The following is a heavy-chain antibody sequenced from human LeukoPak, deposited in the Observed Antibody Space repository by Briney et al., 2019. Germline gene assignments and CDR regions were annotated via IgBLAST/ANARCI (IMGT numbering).Heavy chain of an antibody. CDR3: ARGWDSSGHGDL. CDR2: IKQDGSEK. V-gene: IGHV3-7*01. Sequence: GGSLRLSCVCSGFTFSTYWMSWVRQAPGKGREWVANIKQDGSEKYYIDYVQGRFTVSRDNAKNSLFLQVDSLRDEDTGVYYCARGWDSSGHGDLWGPGTLVTVSS. J-gene: IGHJ5*02. D-gene: IGHD6-19*01. CDR1: GFTFSTYW.